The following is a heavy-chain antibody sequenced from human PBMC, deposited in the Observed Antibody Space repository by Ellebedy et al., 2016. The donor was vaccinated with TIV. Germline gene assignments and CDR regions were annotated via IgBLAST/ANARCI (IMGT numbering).Heavy chain of an antibody. V-gene: IGHV1-46*01. CDR1: GYTFAKYY. Sequence: ASVKVSCKASGYTFAKYYMHWVRQAPGQGLEWMGMINPSGGSTSYAQKFQGRVTMTRDTSTSTVYMELSSLRSEDTAVYYCTCLQLGIADYFDYWGQGALVTVSS. D-gene: IGHD6-13*01. CDR3: TCLQLGIADYFDY. J-gene: IGHJ4*02. CDR2: INPSGGST.